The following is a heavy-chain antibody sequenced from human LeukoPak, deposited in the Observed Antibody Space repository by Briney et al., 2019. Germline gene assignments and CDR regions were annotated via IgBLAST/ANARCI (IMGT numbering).Heavy chain of an antibody. Sequence: GGSLRLSCAASGFTFSSHAMHWVRQAPGKGLEWVAVISYDGSNKYYADSVKGRFTISRDNSKNTLYLQMNSLRAEDTAVYYCARDLDYDFWSSYYYYGMDVWGQGTTVTVSS. CDR1: GFTFSSHA. J-gene: IGHJ6*02. V-gene: IGHV3-30-3*01. CDR2: ISYDGSNK. D-gene: IGHD3-3*01. CDR3: ARDLDYDFWSSYYYYGMDV.